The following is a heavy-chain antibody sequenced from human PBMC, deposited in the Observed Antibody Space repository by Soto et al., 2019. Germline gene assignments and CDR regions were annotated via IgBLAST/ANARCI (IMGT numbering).Heavy chain of an antibody. J-gene: IGHJ6*02. V-gene: IGHV4-30-4*01. Sequence: PSETLSLTCTVSGGSISSGDYYWSWIRQPPGKGLEWIGYIYYSGSTYYNPSLKSRVTISVDTSKNQFSLKLSSVTAADTAVYYCARGPSYYDFWSGYYPYYYYGMDVWGQGTTVTVSS. CDR2: IYYSGST. CDR1: GGSISSGDYY. CDR3: ARGPSYYDFWSGYYPYYYYGMDV. D-gene: IGHD3-3*01.